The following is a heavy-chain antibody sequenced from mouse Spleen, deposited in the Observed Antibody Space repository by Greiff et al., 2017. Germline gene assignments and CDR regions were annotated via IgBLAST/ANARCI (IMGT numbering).Heavy chain of an antibody. CDR3: ARYKGAGRFDY. V-gene: IGHV7-3*01. Sequence: EVKVEESGGGLVQPGGSLSLSCAASGFTFTDYYMSWVRQPPGKALEWLGFIRNKANGYTTEYSASVKGRFTISRDNSQSILYLQMNALRAEDSATYYCARYKGAGRFDYWGQGTTLTVSS. CDR1: GFTFTDYY. CDR2: IRNKANGYTT. J-gene: IGHJ2*01.